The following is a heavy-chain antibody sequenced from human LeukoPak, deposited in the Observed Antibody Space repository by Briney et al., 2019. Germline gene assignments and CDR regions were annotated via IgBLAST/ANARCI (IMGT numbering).Heavy chain of an antibody. CDR2: IYYSGST. CDR1: GGSISSSSYY. CDR3: ARGRYYDFWSGYYTSFLDY. D-gene: IGHD3-3*01. V-gene: IGHV4-39*07. J-gene: IGHJ4*02. Sequence: SETLSLTCTVSGGSISSSSYYWGWIRQPPGKGLEWIGSIYYSGSTYYNPSLKSRVTISVDTSKNQFSLKLSSVTAADTAVYYCARGRYYDFWSGYYTSFLDYWGQGALVTVSS.